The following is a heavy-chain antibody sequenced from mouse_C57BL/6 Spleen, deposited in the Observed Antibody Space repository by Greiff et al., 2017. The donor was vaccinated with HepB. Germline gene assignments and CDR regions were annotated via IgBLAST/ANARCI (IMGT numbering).Heavy chain of an antibody. CDR3: AREREIYDGYPYAMDY. CDR2: ISDGGSYT. J-gene: IGHJ4*01. CDR1: GFTFSSYA. V-gene: IGHV5-4*01. Sequence: EVQLVESGGGLVKPGGSLKLSCAASGFTFSSYAMSWVRQTPEKRLEWVATISDGGSYTYYPDNVKGRFTISRDNAKNNLHRQMSHLKSEETAMYYCAREREIYDGYPYAMDYWGQGTSVTVSS. D-gene: IGHD2-3*01.